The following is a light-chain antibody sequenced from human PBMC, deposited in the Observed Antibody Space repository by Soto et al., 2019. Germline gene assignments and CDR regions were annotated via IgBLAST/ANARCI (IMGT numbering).Light chain of an antibody. CDR3: PKYSHVPA. Sequence: DIQMTQSPSSLSASIGDRVTITCRASQGISNYLAWYQQIPGKVPKLLISAASTLQSGVPSRFSGSGSGTGFTLTISGLWFEDAACYYCPKYSHVPAFGGGTNVEIK. J-gene: IGKJ4*01. V-gene: IGKV1-27*01. CDR2: AAS. CDR1: QGISNY.